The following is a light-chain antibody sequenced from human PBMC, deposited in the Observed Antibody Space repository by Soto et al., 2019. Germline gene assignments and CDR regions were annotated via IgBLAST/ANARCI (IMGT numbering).Light chain of an antibody. CDR2: DAS. J-gene: IGKJ4*01. Sequence: EIVLTQSPATLSLSPGERATLSCTTSQSVSSFLAWYQHKPGQAPRLLIYDASNRATGIPARFSGSGSGTDFTLTISSLEPEDFEIYHCQQRSDWLAFGGGTKVEIK. V-gene: IGKV3-11*01. CDR1: QSVSSF. CDR3: QQRSDWLA.